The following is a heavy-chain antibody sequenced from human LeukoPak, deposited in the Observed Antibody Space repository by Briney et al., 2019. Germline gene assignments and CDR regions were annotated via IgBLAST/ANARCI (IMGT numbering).Heavy chain of an antibody. CDR1: GYTFTSYG. V-gene: IGHV1-18*01. D-gene: IGHD5-24*01. CDR2: ISAYNGNT. J-gene: IGHJ3*02. CDR3: ARDDGYILRADAFDI. Sequence: ASVKVSCKASGYTFTSYGISWVRQAPGQGLEWMGWISAYNGNTNYAQKLQGRVTMTTDTSTSTAYMELRSLRSDDTAVYYCARDDGYILRADAFDIWGQGTMVTVSS.